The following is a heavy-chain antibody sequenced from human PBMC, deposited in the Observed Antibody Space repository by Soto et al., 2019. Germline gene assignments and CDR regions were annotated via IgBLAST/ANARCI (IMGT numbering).Heavy chain of an antibody. CDR3: AVSYYYASSGSGYYGMDV. CDR1: GYTFTSYD. V-gene: IGHV1-8*01. D-gene: IGHD3-22*01. J-gene: IGHJ6*02. Sequence: QVQLVQCGAEVKKPGASVKVSCKASGYTFTSYDINWVRQATGQGLEWMGWMNPNSGNTGYAQKLQGRVTKSRNTSISTAYMEMSSFRSEATAVYYCAVSYYYASSGSGYYGMDVWGQGTTVTVSS. CDR2: MNPNSGNT.